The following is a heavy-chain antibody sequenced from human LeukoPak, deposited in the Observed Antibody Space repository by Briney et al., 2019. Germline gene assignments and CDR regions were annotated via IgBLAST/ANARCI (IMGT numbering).Heavy chain of an antibody. Sequence: SETLSLTCTVSGGSISSYYWSWIRQPPGKGLEGIGYVYYSGSTNYNPSLKSRVTISVDTSKNQFSLKLSSVTAADTAVYYCARETYYHGSGSYSQRMDVWGKGTTVTFSS. V-gene: IGHV4-59*01. CDR1: GGSISSYY. CDR2: VYYSGST. D-gene: IGHD3-10*01. J-gene: IGHJ6*04. CDR3: ARETYYHGSGSYSQRMDV.